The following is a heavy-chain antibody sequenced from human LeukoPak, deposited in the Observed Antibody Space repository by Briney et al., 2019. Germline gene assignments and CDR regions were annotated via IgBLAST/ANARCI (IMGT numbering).Heavy chain of an antibody. Sequence: GGSLRLSCAASGFTFSNYWMSWVRQAPGKGLERVANMKEDGSEKNYVDSVKGRFTISRDNAQDSLYLQMNSLRAEDTAVYYCARDRGYSNFDYWGQGTLVTVSS. CDR3: ARDRGYSNFDY. J-gene: IGHJ4*02. D-gene: IGHD4-11*01. CDR2: MKEDGSEK. V-gene: IGHV3-7*01. CDR1: GFTFSNYW.